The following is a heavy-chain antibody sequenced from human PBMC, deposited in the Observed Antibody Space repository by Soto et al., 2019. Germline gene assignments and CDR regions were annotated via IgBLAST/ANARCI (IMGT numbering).Heavy chain of an antibody. CDR1: GFTFSSYW. D-gene: IGHD3-10*01. Sequence: GGSLRLSCAASGFTFSSYWMSWVRQAPGKGLEWVANIKQDGSEKYYVDSVKGRFTISRDNAKNSLYLQMNSLRAEDPAVYYYAKDRGVRGFIITSRDVWGKGTTVPVSS. J-gene: IGHJ6*04. V-gene: IGHV3-7*01. CDR2: IKQDGSEK. CDR3: AKDRGVRGFIITSRDV.